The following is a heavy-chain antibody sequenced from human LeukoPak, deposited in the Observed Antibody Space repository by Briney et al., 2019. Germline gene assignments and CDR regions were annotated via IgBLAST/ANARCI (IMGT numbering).Heavy chain of an antibody. D-gene: IGHD5-24*01. V-gene: IGHV4-34*01. CDR1: GGSFSGYY. CDR2: INHSGST. Sequence: SETLSLTCAVYGGSFSGYYWSWIRQPPGKGLERIGEINHSGSTNYNPSLKSRVTISVDTSKNQFSLKLSSVTAADTAVYYCARGKWRWLQLKAPRYYGMDVWGQGTTVTVSS. CDR3: ARGKWRWLQLKAPRYYGMDV. J-gene: IGHJ6*02.